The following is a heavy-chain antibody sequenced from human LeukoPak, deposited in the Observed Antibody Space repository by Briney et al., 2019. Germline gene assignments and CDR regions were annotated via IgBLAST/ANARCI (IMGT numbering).Heavy chain of an antibody. V-gene: IGHV3-33*08. Sequence: GGSLRLSCVASGFTFRDFGMHWVRQAPGKGLEWVAVIWYDGSNKYYADSVKGRFTISRDNSKNTLYLQMNSLRAENTAVYYCARFIYYDTSGHIGQLDHWGQGTLVTASS. D-gene: IGHD3-22*01. CDR3: ARFIYYDTSGHIGQLDH. CDR2: IWYDGSNK. J-gene: IGHJ4*02. CDR1: GFTFRDFG.